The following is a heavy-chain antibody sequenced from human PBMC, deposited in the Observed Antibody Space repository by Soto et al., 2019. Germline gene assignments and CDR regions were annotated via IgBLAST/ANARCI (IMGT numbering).Heavy chain of an antibody. CDR1: TDTFNSYA. V-gene: IGHV1-69*01. CDR3: ARDLESTGGGN. D-gene: IGHD3-3*01. CDR2: IIPIFETP. J-gene: IGHJ4*02. Sequence: QVQLVQSGAEVKKPGSSVKVSCKASTDTFNSYAINWVRQAPGQGPEWMGGIIPIFETPTYAQKFQGRLSITADGYTTTAYMELSSVTSEDTTVYYCARDLESTGGGNWGQGTLVTVSS.